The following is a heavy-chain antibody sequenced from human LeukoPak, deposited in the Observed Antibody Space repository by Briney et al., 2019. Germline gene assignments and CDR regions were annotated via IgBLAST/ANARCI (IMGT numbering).Heavy chain of an antibody. D-gene: IGHD3-22*01. CDR2: ISGSGGST. Sequence: PGGSLRLSCAASGFTFSSYAMSWVRQAPGKGLEWVSAISGSGGSTYYADSVKGRFTISRDSAKNSLYLQMNSLRAEDTAVYYCARDVPYDSSGYYSYWGQGTLVTVSS. V-gene: IGHV3-23*01. CDR3: ARDVPYDSSGYYSY. J-gene: IGHJ4*02. CDR1: GFTFSSYA.